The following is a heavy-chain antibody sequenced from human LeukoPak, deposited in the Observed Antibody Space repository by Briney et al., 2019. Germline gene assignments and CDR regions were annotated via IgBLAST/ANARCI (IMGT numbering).Heavy chain of an antibody. CDR3: AKADDDSSSWFLRSYFDY. V-gene: IGHV6-1*01. J-gene: IGHJ4*02. CDR2: TYYRSKWYN. D-gene: IGHD6-13*01. CDR1: GDSVSSNSAA. Sequence: SQTLSLTCAISGDSVSSNSAAWNWIRQSPSRGLEWLGRTYYRSKWYNDYAVSVRSRITINPDTSKNQFSLQLNSVTPEDTAVYYCAKADDDSSSWFLRSYFDYWGQGTLVTVSS.